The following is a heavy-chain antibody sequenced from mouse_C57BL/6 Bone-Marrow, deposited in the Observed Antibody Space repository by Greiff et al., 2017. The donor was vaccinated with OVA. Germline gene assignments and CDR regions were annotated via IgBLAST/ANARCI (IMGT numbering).Heavy chain of an antibody. CDR3: ARRDFITTVVATDWYFDV. V-gene: IGHV1-54*01. J-gene: IGHJ1*03. CDR2: INPGSGGT. CDR1: GYAFTNYL. Sequence: VQLQQSGAELVRPGTSVKVSCKASGYAFTNYLIEWVKQRPGQGLEWIGVINPGSGGTNYNEKFKGKATLTADKSSSTAYMQLSSLTSEDSAVYFCARRDFITTVVATDWYFDVWGTGTTVTVSS. D-gene: IGHD1-1*01.